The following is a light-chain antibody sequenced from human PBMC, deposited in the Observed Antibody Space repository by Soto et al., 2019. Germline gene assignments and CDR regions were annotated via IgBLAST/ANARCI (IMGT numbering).Light chain of an antibody. CDR1: QTIYSN. Sequence: IGMTQSPATLSVSPGERATLSCRASQTIYSNVAWYQQRPGQPPRLLIYRASSRATGIPARFSGSGSGTEFTLTINSLQSEDFVVYYCQQYQNLWTFGQGTKVEIK. CDR2: RAS. CDR3: QQYQNLWT. V-gene: IGKV3-15*01. J-gene: IGKJ1*01.